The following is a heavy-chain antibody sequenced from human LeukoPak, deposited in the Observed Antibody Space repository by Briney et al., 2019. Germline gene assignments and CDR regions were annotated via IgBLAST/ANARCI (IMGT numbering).Heavy chain of an antibody. CDR1: GYSISSGYY. V-gene: IGHV4-38-2*02. D-gene: IGHD2-15*01. J-gene: IGHJ4*02. Sequence: ASETLSLTCTVSGYSISSGYYWGWIRQPPGKGLEWIGSIYHSGSTYYNPSLKSRVTISVDTSKNQFSLKLSSVTAADTAVYYCARRYCSGGSCYQFDYWGQGTLVTVSS. CDR3: ARRYCSGGSCYQFDY. CDR2: IYHSGST.